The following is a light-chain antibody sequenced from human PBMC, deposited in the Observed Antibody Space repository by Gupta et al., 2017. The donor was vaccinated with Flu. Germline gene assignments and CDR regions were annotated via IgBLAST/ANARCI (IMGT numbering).Light chain of an antibody. V-gene: IGKV4-1*01. J-gene: IGKJ1*01. Sequence: DIVMTQSPDSLAVSLGERATINCRSSQSVLHSFNSKNYLAWYQQKPGQPPNLLIYWASTRESGVPDRFSGSGSGTDFTLTISSLQAEDVAVYYCQQDDSSPWTFGQGTKVEIK. CDR2: WAS. CDR3: QQDDSSPWT. CDR1: QSVLHSFNSKNY.